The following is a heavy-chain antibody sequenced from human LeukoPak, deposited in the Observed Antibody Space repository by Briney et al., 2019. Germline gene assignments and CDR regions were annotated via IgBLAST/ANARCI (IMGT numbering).Heavy chain of an antibody. V-gene: IGHV4-59*01. CDR3: ARGDYYGSGSWYFDY. Sequence: SETLSLTCTVSGGSISSYYWSWIRQPPGKGLEWIGYIYYSGSTNYNPSLKSRVTISVDTSKNQFSLKLSSVTAADTAVYYCARGDYYGSGSWYFDYWAREPWSPSPQ. CDR2: IYYSGST. D-gene: IGHD3-10*01. J-gene: IGHJ4*02. CDR1: GGSISSYY.